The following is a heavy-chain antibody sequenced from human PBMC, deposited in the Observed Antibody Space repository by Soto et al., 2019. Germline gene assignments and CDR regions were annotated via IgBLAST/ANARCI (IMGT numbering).Heavy chain of an antibody. CDR3: ARDIVVVVAADPFDI. J-gene: IGHJ3*02. D-gene: IGHD2-15*01. Sequence: QVQLVQSGAEVKKPGASVKVSCKASGYTFTSYGISWVRQAPGQGLEWMGWISAYNGNTNYAQKLQGRVTMTTDTSTSTAYRELRSLRSDDTAVYYCARDIVVVVAADPFDIWGQGTMVTVSS. CDR1: GYTFTSYG. V-gene: IGHV1-18*01. CDR2: ISAYNGNT.